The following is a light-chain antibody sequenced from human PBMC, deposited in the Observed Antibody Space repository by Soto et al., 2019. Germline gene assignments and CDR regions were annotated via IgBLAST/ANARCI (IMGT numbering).Light chain of an antibody. J-gene: IGKJ5*01. CDR1: QTIINW. CDR2: KAS. V-gene: IGKV1-5*03. Sequence: DIQMTQSPSTLSASVGDRVTITCRASQTIINWLAWYQQKPGKAPKLLIYKASTLEGEVPSRFSGSGSGTEFTLTISSLQPDDFATYYCQQYNSYSTFGQGTRLEIK. CDR3: QQYNSYST.